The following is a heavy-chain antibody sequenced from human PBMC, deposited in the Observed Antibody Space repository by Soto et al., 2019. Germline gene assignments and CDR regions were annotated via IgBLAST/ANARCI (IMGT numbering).Heavy chain of an antibody. CDR3: ARGGGPYVWFNEF. V-gene: IGHV1-69*01. D-gene: IGHD3-16*01. CDR2: IIPVFGTT. CDR1: GGLFSSFA. J-gene: IGHJ4*02. Sequence: QEQLVQSGAEVKKPGSSVKVSCKDSGGLFSSFAISWVRQAPGQGLEWMGGIIPVFGTTNYAQKFQGRVTTTADESTNTAYTELSSLTSDDTAMYYCARGGGPYVWFNEFWGQGTQVTVSS.